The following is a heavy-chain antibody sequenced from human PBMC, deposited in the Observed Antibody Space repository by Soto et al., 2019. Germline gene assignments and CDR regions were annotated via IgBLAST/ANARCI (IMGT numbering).Heavy chain of an antibody. Sequence: PSETLSLTCSVYVGSFSGYYWSWIRQPPGKGLEWIGEINHSGSTNYNPSLKSRVTVTRDTSLSTVYLTLSRLESDDTAVYYCTWAGVIPFFSYWGQGTQVTVSS. J-gene: IGHJ4*02. CDR1: VGSFSGYY. CDR3: TWAGVIPFFSY. CDR2: INHSGST. D-gene: IGHD3-10*01. V-gene: IGHV4-34*10.